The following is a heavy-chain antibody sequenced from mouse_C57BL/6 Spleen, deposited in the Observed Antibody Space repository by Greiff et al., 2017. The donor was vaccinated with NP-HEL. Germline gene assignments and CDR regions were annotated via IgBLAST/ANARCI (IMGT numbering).Heavy chain of an antibody. Sequence: VQLQESGAELVRPGASVTLSCKASGYTFTDYEMHWVKQTPVHGLEWIGAIDPETGGTAYNQKFTGKAILTADKSSSTAYMELRSLTSEDSAVYYCTRSIITLDFDYWGQRTTLTVSS. V-gene: IGHV1-15*01. CDR1: GYTFTDYE. D-gene: IGHD1-1*01. J-gene: IGHJ2*01. CDR2: IDPETGGT. CDR3: TRSIITLDFDY.